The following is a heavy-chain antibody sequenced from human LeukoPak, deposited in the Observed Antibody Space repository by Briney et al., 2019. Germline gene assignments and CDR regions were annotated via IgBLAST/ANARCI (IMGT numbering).Heavy chain of an antibody. CDR3: ARVRSGDVDY. J-gene: IGHJ4*02. CDR1: GASISSSSYY. CDR2: IYYSGST. V-gene: IGHV4-39*07. Sequence: NPSETLSLTCTVSGASISSSSYYWGWIRQPPGKGLEWIGSIYYSGSTYYNPSLKSRVTISVDTSKNQYSLKLSSVTAADTAVNYCARVRSGDVDYWGQGTLVTVSS. D-gene: IGHD3-10*01.